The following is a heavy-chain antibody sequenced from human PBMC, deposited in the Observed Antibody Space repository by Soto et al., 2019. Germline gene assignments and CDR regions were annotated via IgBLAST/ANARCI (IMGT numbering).Heavy chain of an antibody. CDR1: GFTFSSYA. CDR3: AKTLRYCSSTSCYDPYYYMDV. D-gene: IGHD2-2*01. V-gene: IGHV3-23*01. J-gene: IGHJ6*03. Sequence: GGSLRLSCAASGFTFSSYAMSWVRQAPGKGLEWVSAISGSGGSTYYADSVKGRFTISRDNSKNTLYLQMNSLRAEDTAVYYCAKTLRYCSSTSCYDPYYYMDVWGKGTTVTVSS. CDR2: ISGSGGST.